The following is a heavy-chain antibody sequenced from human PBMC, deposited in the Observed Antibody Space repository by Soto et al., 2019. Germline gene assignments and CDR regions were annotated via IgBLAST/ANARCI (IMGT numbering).Heavy chain of an antibody. CDR1: GGPISSNSYY. V-gene: IGHV4-39*01. J-gene: IGHJ4*02. D-gene: IGHD3-3*01. CDR3: ARQGIFGVVIYFDY. Sequence: QLQLQESGPGLVKPSETLSLTCTVSGGPISSNSYYWGWIRQPPGKGLEWIGSIYYSGATYYNPSLKSRVTISVDTSKNQFSLKLTSVTAADTAVYYCARQGIFGVVIYFDYWGQGTLVTVSS. CDR2: IYYSGAT.